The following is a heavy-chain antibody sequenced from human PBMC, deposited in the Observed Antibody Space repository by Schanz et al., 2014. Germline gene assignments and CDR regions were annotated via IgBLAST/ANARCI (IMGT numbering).Heavy chain of an antibody. CDR2: IIPILGIA. CDR3: ARGPLGPSP. J-gene: IGHJ5*02. CDR1: GGTFSTYT. V-gene: IGHV1-69*02. D-gene: IGHD7-27*01. Sequence: QVQLVQSGAEVKKPGSSVKVSCKASGGTFSTYTISWVRQAPGQGLEWMGRIIPILGIANYAQKFQGRVTFTADKSTSTAYMELSSLKSEDTAVYYCARGPLGPSPWGQGTLVTDSS.